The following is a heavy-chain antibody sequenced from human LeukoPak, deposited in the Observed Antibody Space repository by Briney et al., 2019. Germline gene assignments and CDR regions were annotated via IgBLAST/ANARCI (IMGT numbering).Heavy chain of an antibody. V-gene: IGHV3-33*08. Sequence: PGRSLRLSCAASGFTFSSYGMHWVRQAPGKGLEWVAVIWYDGSNKYYADSVKGRFTISRDNSKNTLYLQMNSLRAEDTAVYYCARGGYGSGSFDYWGQGTLVTVSS. D-gene: IGHD3-10*01. CDR2: IWYDGSNK. CDR3: ARGGYGSGSFDY. J-gene: IGHJ4*02. CDR1: GFTFSSYG.